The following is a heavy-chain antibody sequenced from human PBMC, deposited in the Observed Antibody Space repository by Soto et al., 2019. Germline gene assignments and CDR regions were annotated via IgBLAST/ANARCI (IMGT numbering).Heavy chain of an antibody. CDR2: IWYDGSNK. D-gene: IGHD6-19*01. J-gene: IGHJ4*02. V-gene: IGHV3-33*01. CDR3: ARVRYSSGWYDLDY. Sequence: QVQLVESGGGVVQPGRSLRLSCAASGFTFSSYGMHWVRQAPGKGLEWVAVIWYDGSNKYYADSVKARFTISRDNSKNTLYLQMNSLRVEDTAVYYCARVRYSSGWYDLDYWGQGTLVTVSS. CDR1: GFTFSSYG.